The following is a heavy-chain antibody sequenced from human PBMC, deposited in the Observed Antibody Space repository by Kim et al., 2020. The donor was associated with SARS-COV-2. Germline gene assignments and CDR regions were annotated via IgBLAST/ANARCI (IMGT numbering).Heavy chain of an antibody. CDR2: ISYDGSNK. CDR3: AKDPHRHYGDYGMDV. CDR1: GFTFSSYG. V-gene: IGHV3-30*18. J-gene: IGHJ6*02. Sequence: GGSLRLSCAASGFTFSSYGMHWVRQAPGKGLEWVAVISYDGSNKYYADSVKGRFTISRDNSKNTLYLQMNSLRAEDTAVYYCAKDPHRHYGDYGMDVWGQGTTVTVSS. D-gene: IGHD4-17*01.